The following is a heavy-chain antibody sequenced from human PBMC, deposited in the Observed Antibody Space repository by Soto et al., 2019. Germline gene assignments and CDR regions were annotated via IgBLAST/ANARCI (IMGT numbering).Heavy chain of an antibody. CDR1: GFTFSSYA. CDR2: ISGSGGST. J-gene: IGHJ5*02. V-gene: IGHV3-23*01. D-gene: IGHD3-22*01. Sequence: GGSLRLSCAASGFTFSSYAMSWVRQAPGKGLEWVSAISGSGGSTYYADSVKGRFTISRDNSKNTLYLQMNSLRAEDTAVYYCAKGKHYYDSSGYLNWFDPWGQGTLVTVS. CDR3: AKGKHYYDSSGYLNWFDP.